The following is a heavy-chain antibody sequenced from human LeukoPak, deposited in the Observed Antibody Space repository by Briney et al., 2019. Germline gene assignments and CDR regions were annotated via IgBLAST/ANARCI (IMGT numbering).Heavy chain of an antibody. CDR1: GYTFTSYA. D-gene: IGHD1-26*01. CDR3: ARERAVGATTSWFDP. CDR2: INTGNGNT. Sequence: ASVKVSCKASGYTFTSYAMHWVRQAPGQRLEWMGWINTGNGNTKYSQKFQGRVTFTKDTSASTASMELSNLRSEDTAMYYCARERAVGATTSWFDPWGQGTLVTVSS. V-gene: IGHV1-3*04. J-gene: IGHJ5*02.